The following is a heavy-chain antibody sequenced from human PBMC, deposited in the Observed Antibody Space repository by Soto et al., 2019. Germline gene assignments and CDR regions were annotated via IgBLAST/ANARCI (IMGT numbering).Heavy chain of an antibody. Sequence: ASVKVSCKASGYTFTSYGISWVRQAPGQGLEWMGWISAYNGNTNYAQKLQGRVTMTTDTSTSTAYMELRGLRSDDTAVYYCARAGEIVVVPAANYGGYYYMDVWGKGTTVTVSS. D-gene: IGHD2-2*01. CDR3: ARAGEIVVVPAANYGGYYYMDV. V-gene: IGHV1-18*01. J-gene: IGHJ6*03. CDR1: GYTFTSYG. CDR2: ISAYNGNT.